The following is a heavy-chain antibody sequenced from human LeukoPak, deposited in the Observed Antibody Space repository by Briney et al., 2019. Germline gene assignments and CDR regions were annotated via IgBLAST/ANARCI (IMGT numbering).Heavy chain of an antibody. J-gene: IGHJ4*02. CDR3: AKDFGDIGAATPMLSY. CDR2: IRYDGSNK. Sequence: GGSLRLSCAASGFTFSSYAMSWVRQAPGKGLEWVAFIRYDGSNKYYADSVKGRFTISRDNSKNTLYLQMNSLRAEDTAVYYCAKDFGDIGAATPMLSYWGQGTLVTVSS. V-gene: IGHV3-30*02. CDR1: GFTFSSYA. D-gene: IGHD2-15*01.